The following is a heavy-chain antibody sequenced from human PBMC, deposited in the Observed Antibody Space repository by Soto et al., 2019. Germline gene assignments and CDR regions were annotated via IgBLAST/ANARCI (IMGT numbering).Heavy chain of an antibody. J-gene: IGHJ5*02. D-gene: IGHD6-6*01. CDR1: GGSFSGYY. Sequence: SETLSLTCAVYGGSFSGYYWSWIRQPPGKGLEWIGEINHSGSTNYNPSLKSRVTISVDTSKNQFSLKLSSVTAADTAVYYCARGRIAARNWFDPWGQGTLVTVSS. CDR3: ARGRIAARNWFDP. V-gene: IGHV4-34*01. CDR2: INHSGST.